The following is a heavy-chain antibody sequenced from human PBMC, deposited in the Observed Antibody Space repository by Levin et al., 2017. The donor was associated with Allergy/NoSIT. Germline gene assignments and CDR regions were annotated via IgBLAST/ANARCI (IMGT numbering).Heavy chain of an antibody. CDR1: GGSISSYY. V-gene: IGHV4-59*08. Sequence: SETLSLTCTVSGGSISSYYWSWIRQPPGKGLEWIGYIYYSGSTNYNPSLKSRVPISVDTSKNQFSLKLSSVTAADTAVYYCARHAEESSGSGGDWFDPWGQGTLVTVSS. D-gene: IGHD6-19*01. CDR2: IYYSGST. CDR3: ARHAEESSGSGGDWFDP. J-gene: IGHJ5*02.